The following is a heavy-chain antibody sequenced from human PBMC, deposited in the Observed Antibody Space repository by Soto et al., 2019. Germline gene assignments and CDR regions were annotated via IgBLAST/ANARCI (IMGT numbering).Heavy chain of an antibody. Sequence: PSETLSLTCAVSGDSISSGGFSWSWIRQPPGKGLEWIGYIYRSGTSFYNPSLKSRVTISVDGSKNQFSLKVNSVTAADTAVYYCARGRLVPAVNFDYWGLGTLVTVSS. J-gene: IGHJ4*02. CDR2: IYRSGTS. CDR1: GDSISSGGFS. D-gene: IGHD2-2*01. V-gene: IGHV4-30-2*01. CDR3: ARGRLVPAVNFDY.